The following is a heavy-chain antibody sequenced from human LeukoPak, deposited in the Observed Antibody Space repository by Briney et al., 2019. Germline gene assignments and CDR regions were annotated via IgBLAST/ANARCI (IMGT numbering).Heavy chain of an antibody. D-gene: IGHD3-10*01. J-gene: IGHJ4*02. V-gene: IGHV6-1*01. CDR3: ARDGHVSNYGCSFDY. Sequence: SQTLSLTCAISGDRVSSNSAAWNWIRQSPSRGLEWLGRTFYRSKWYSEYAVSVKSRITINPDTSKNQFSLHMNSVTPEDTAVYYCARDGHVSNYGCSFDYWGQGNLVTVSS. CDR1: GDRVSSNSAA. CDR2: TFYRSKWYS.